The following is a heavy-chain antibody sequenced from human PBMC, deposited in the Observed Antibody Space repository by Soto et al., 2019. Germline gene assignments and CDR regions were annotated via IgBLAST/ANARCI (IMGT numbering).Heavy chain of an antibody. V-gene: IGHV3-7*01. CDR3: ARDHGAPGYYFHRMDV. CDR2: IKQDGSDN. CDR1: GFVFSTYW. Sequence: GGSLRLSCVGSGFVFSTYWMSWVRQAPGKGLEWVANIKQDGSDNYYVDSVKGRFTISRDNAKNSLYLQMNSLRAEDTAVYYCARDHGAPGYYFHRMDVWGKGTTVTVSS. J-gene: IGHJ6*04. D-gene: IGHD3-16*01.